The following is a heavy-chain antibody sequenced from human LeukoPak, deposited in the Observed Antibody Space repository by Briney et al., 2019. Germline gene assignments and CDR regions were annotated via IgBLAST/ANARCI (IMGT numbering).Heavy chain of an antibody. Sequence: GGSLRLSCAASGFTFSSYEMNWVRQAPGKGLEWVANIKQDGSEKYYVDSVKGRFTISRDNAKNSLYLQMNSLRAEDTAVYYCARVDYDILTGYNQITYYFDYWGQGTLVTVSS. D-gene: IGHD3-9*01. CDR3: ARVDYDILTGYNQITYYFDY. J-gene: IGHJ4*02. V-gene: IGHV3-7*04. CDR1: GFTFSSYE. CDR2: IKQDGSEK.